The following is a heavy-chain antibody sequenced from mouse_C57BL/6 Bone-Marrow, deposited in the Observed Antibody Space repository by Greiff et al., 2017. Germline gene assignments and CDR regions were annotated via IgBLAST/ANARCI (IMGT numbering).Heavy chain of an antibody. Sequence: QVQLQQPGTELVKPGASVKLSCKASGYTFTSYWMHWVKQRPGQGLEWIGKINPRNGGTNYNEKFKGKATLTVDKSSSTAYMQLSSLTSEDSAVYYCARSGGLRRFDYWGQGTTLTVSS. J-gene: IGHJ2*01. D-gene: IGHD2-4*01. V-gene: IGHV1-53*01. CDR1: GYTFTSYW. CDR3: ARSGGLRRFDY. CDR2: INPRNGGT.